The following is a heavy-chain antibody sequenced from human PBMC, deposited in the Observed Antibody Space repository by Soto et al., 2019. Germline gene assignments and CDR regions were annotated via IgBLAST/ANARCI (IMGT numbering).Heavy chain of an antibody. D-gene: IGHD4-4*01. V-gene: IGHV4-31*03. CDR2: IYYSGTT. CDR3: SRAKTTVTSFDP. J-gene: IGHJ5*02. Sequence: QVQLQESGPGLVKPSQTLSLTCTVSGFSISSGGYYWSWIRQYPGKGLEWIGNIYYSGTTYYNPSLKSRFTITVDTVGNQYSLRLSSLTDADTAVYFCSRAKTTVTSFDPWGQGTLVTVSS. CDR1: GFSISSGGYY.